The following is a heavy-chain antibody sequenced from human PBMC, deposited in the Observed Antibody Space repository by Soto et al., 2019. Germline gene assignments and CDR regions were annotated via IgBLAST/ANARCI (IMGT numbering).Heavy chain of an antibody. J-gene: IGHJ4*02. CDR3: AKHMDDSGYFYVEGAER. CDR2: ISYTGANT. Sequence: HPGWSLRLSCVASGFTFGRYAMHWVRQPPGRGLEWVAVISYTGANTYYVGSVRGRFTISRDNSKNTLYLQMNSLRAEDTAMYYCAKHMDDSGYFYVEGAERWGEGTLVTVSS. D-gene: IGHD3-22*01. V-gene: IGHV3-30*18. CDR1: GFTFGRYA.